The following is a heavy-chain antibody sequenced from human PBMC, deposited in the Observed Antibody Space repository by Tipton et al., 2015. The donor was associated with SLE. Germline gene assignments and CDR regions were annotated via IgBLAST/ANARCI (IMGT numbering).Heavy chain of an antibody. CDR2: ISSSSSYT. J-gene: IGHJ4*02. Sequence: SLRLSCAASGFTFSDYYMSWIRQAPGKGLEWVSYISSSSSYTYNADSVKGRFTISRDTSKNTLYLQMNSLRAEDTAVYYCAKDQAITIFGVVSPLDYWGQGTLVTVSS. D-gene: IGHD3-3*01. CDR3: AKDQAITIFGVVSPLDY. V-gene: IGHV3-11*05. CDR1: GFTFSDYY.